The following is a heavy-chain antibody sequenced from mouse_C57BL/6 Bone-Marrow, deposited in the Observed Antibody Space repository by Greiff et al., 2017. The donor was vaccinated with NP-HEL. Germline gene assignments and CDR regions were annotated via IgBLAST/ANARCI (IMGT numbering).Heavy chain of an antibody. Sequence: EVKLVESGPVLVKPGPSVKISCKASGFTFTDYYMHWVKQSHGKSLEWIGLVYPYNGGTSYNQKFKGKATLTVDTSSSTAYMELNSLTSEDSAVYYCARRGFITTVVPYWYFDVWGTGTTVTVSS. CDR2: VYPYNGGT. CDR3: ARRGFITTVVPYWYFDV. D-gene: IGHD1-1*01. CDR1: GFTFTDYY. J-gene: IGHJ1*03. V-gene: IGHV1-36*01.